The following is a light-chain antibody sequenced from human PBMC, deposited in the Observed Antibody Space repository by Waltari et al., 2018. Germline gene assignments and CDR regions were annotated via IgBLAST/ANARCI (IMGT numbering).Light chain of an antibody. CDR3: CSYAVSSTLL. CDR1: SSDVGSYNL. J-gene: IGLJ2*01. Sequence: QSALTQPASVSGSPGQSITVSCTGTSSDVGSYNLVSWYQQHPGKAPKLMIYEGSKRPSGVSNRFSGSKSGNTASLTISGLQAEDEADYYCCSYAVSSTLLFGGGTKVTVL. V-gene: IGLV2-23*01. CDR2: EGS.